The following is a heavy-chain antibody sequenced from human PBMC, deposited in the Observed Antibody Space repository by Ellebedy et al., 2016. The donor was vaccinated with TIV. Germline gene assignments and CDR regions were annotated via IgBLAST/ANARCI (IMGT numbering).Heavy chain of an antibody. CDR2: IRYDGSNK. CDR1: GFTFSSYG. J-gene: IGHJ6*02. D-gene: IGHD3-10*01. CDR3: AKEGPMIRGGIYYYYGMDV. V-gene: IGHV3-30*02. Sequence: GESLKISCAASGFTFSSYGMHWVRQAPGKGLEWVAFIRYDGSNKYYADSVKGRFTISRDNSKNTLYLQMNSLRAEDTAVYYCAKEGPMIRGGIYYYYGMDVWGQGTTVTVSS.